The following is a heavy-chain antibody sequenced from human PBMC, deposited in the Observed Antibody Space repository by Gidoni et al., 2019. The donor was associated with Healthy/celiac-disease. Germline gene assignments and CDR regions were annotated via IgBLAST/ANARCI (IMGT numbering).Heavy chain of an antibody. Sequence: QVQLQQWGAGLLKPSETLSLTCAVYGGSFSGYYWSWIRQPPGKGLEWIGEINHSGSTNYNPSLKSRVTISVDTSKNQFSLKLSSVTAADTAVYYCARGQGGYSYGRRFDPWGQGTLVTVSS. CDR1: GGSFSGYY. D-gene: IGHD5-18*01. J-gene: IGHJ5*02. V-gene: IGHV4-34*01. CDR2: INHSGST. CDR3: ARGQGGYSYGRRFDP.